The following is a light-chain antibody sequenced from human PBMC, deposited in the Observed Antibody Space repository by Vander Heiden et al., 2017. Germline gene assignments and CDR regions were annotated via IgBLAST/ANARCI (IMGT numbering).Light chain of an antibody. V-gene: IGKV3D-11*02. J-gene: IGKJ2*01. Sequence: EIVLTQSPATLSLSPGERATLSCRASQSVSSYLAWYQQKPGQAPRLLIYDASNRATGIPARFSGSGPGTDFTLTISILEPEDFAVYYCQQRSNWQYTFGQGTKLEIK. CDR1: QSVSSY. CDR3: QQRSNWQYT. CDR2: DAS.